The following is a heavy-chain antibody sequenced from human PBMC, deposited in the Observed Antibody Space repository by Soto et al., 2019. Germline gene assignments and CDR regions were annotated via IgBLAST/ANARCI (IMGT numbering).Heavy chain of an antibody. CDR3: ARDREDYGSGNYYNRIDF. Sequence: QVQLVQSGAEVKKPGSSVKVSCKASGGIFSTYAISWLRQAPGQGLEWMGGIIPIFGTPNYAQRFQGRVTISADESTSTAYMELGILRSEDTAVYYCARDREDYGSGNYYNRIDFWGQGTLVTVSS. D-gene: IGHD3-10*01. CDR2: IIPIFGTP. V-gene: IGHV1-69*01. CDR1: GGIFSTYA. J-gene: IGHJ4*02.